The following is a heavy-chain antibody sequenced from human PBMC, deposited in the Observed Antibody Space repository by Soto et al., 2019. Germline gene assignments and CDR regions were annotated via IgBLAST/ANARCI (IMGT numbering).Heavy chain of an antibody. J-gene: IGHJ1*01. CDR2: ISSSGSTI. D-gene: IGHD2-15*01. V-gene: IGHV3-11*01. CDR1: GFTFSDYY. Sequence: GGSLRLSCAASGFTFSDYYMSWIRQAPGKGLKWVSYISSSGSTIYYADSVKGRFTISRDNAKNSLYLQMNSLRAEDTAVYYCASCSGGSCVQEYFQHWGQGTLVNVSS. CDR3: ASCSGGSCVQEYFQH.